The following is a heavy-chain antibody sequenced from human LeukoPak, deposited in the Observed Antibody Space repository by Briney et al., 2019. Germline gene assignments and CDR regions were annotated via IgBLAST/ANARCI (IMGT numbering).Heavy chain of an antibody. V-gene: IGHV3-20*01. CDR2: INWNGGST. D-gene: IGHD2-2*01. CDR3: ARGREGRYCSSTSCSLNWFDP. CDR1: GFTFDDYG. Sequence: GGSLRLSCAASGFTFDDYGMSWVRQAPGKGLEWGSGINWNGGSTGYADSVKGRFTISRDNAKNSLYLQMNSLRAEDTALYHCARGREGRYCSSTSCSLNWFDPWGQGTLVTVSS. J-gene: IGHJ5*02.